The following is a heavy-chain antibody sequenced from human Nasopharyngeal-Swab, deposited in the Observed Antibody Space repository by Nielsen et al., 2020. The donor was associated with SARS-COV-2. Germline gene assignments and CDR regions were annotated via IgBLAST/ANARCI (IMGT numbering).Heavy chain of an antibody. D-gene: IGHD3-9*01. CDR3: ARETYYDILTGYQDYYFDY. CDR1: GGSISSYY. J-gene: IGHJ4*02. CDR2: IYYSGST. Sequence: GSLRLSCTVSGGSISSYYWSWIRQPPGKGLEWIGYIYYSGSTHYNPSLKSRVTISVDTSKNQFSLKLSSVTAADTAVYYCARETYYDILTGYQDYYFDYWGQGTLVTVSS. V-gene: IGHV4-59*13.